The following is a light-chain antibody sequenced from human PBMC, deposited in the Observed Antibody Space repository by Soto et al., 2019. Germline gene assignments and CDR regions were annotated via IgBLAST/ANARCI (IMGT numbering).Light chain of an antibody. CDR3: SSFTTSGTRV. V-gene: IGLV2-14*01. J-gene: IGLJ1*01. Sequence: QSVLTQPASVSGSPGQSITISCTGTSSDVGGYNYVSWYQQHPGKAPKLIIYDVTSRPSGVSNRFSGSKSGNTASLTISGLQTEDEADYYCSSFTTSGTRVFGTGTKVTVL. CDR2: DVT. CDR1: SSDVGGYNY.